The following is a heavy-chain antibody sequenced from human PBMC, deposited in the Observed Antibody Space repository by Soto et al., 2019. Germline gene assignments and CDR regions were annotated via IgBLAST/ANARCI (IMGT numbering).Heavy chain of an antibody. D-gene: IGHD3-3*01. V-gene: IGHV4-39*01. J-gene: IGHJ6*03. CDR1: GGSISSSSYY. Sequence: QLQLQESGPGLVKPSETLSLTCTVSGGSISSSSYYWGWIRQPPGKGLEWIGSIYYSGSTYYNPSLKRRVTISVHTSKNQSSLMPSSVTAADTAVYYCASYITIFGVDHYYYYYMDVWGKGTTVTVSS. CDR3: ASYITIFGVDHYYYYYMDV. CDR2: IYYSGST.